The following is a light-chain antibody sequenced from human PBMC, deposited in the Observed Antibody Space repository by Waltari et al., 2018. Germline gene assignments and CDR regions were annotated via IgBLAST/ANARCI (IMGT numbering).Light chain of an antibody. CDR2: LGS. Sequence: IVMTQSPLSLHVTPGEPASISCRSSQSLLHSNGYNYLDWYVQKPGQSPQLLIYLGSKRAPGVPDRFSGSGSGTDFTLKIDRVGAEDVGLYYCMQALEIPRLTFGGGTRVEIK. CDR3: MQALEIPRLT. J-gene: IGKJ4*01. CDR1: QSLLHSNGYNY. V-gene: IGKV2-28*01.